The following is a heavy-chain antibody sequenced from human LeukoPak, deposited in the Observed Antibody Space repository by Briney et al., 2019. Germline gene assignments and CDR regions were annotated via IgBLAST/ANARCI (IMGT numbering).Heavy chain of an antibody. CDR3: AKSTRPSWGLRNAFDI. Sequence: PGGSLRLSCAASGFNFDDYAMHWVRQAPGKGLEWVSGISWNSGSIGYADSVKGRFTISRDNAKNSLYLQMNSLRAEDMALYYCAKSTRPSWGLRNAFDIWGQGTMVTVSS. D-gene: IGHD7-27*01. CDR1: GFNFDDYA. J-gene: IGHJ3*02. CDR2: ISWNSGSI. V-gene: IGHV3-9*03.